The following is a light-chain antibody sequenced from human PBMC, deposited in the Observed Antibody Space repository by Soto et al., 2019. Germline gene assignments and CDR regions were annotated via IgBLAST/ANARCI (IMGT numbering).Light chain of an antibody. CDR1: QRLSASD. CDR3: QQYGSSPLIT. CDR2: GVS. J-gene: IGKJ5*01. V-gene: IGKV3-20*01. Sequence: EIVLTQSQGTLSLSPGQRATLSCRASQRLSASDIAWYQQKPGQAPKLLIYGVSSRATCIPDRFSGSGSGTDFTLTISRLEPEDFAVYHCQQYGSSPLITFGQGTRLEIK.